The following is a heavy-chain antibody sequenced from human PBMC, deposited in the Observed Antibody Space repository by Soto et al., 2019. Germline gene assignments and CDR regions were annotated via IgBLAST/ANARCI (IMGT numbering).Heavy chain of an antibody. Sequence: SVKVSCKASGGTFSSYAISWVRQAPGQGLEWMGRIIPLLDIANYAQKFQGRVTITADKSTSTAYMELNSLRSEDTAVYYCVRDSPIGSTYSGYDGIDYWGQGTLVTV. CDR1: GGTFSSYA. V-gene: IGHV1-69*04. D-gene: IGHD5-12*01. CDR3: VRDSPIGSTYSGYDGIDY. J-gene: IGHJ4*02. CDR2: IIPLLDIA.